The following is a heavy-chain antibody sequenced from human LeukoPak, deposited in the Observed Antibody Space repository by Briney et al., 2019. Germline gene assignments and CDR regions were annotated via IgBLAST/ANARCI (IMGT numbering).Heavy chain of an antibody. D-gene: IGHD2-15*01. CDR1: GYTFSSYG. J-gene: IGHJ4*02. CDR2: ISAYNGNT. Sequence: ASVKVSCKASGYTFSSYGISWVRQAPGQGLEWLGYISAYNGNTNYAQKVQGRITMTTDTSTSTAYMEMRSLRSDDTAVHYCARDCSGSSCYWIHWGQGTLVTVSS. CDR3: ARDCSGSSCYWIH. V-gene: IGHV1-18*01.